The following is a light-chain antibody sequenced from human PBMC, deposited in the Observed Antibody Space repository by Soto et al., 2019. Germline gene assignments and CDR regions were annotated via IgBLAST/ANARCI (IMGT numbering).Light chain of an antibody. V-gene: IGLV2-11*01. J-gene: IGLJ1*01. CDR1: SSDVGGYNY. CDR3: CSYGRSYPRV. CDR2: DVS. Sequence: QSVLTQPRSVSGSPGQSVTISCTVTSSDVGGYNYVSWYSQHPRKAPKLMIYDVSKRPSGVPDRFSGYKSGNSASLTISGLQAEDEAGYFCCSYGRSYPRVFGTGTKVTVL.